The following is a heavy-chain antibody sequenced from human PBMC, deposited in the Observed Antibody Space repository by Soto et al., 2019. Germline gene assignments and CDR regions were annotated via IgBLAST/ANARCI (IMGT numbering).Heavy chain of an antibody. CDR2: ISAYNGNT. J-gene: IGHJ4*02. Sequence: QVPLVQSGAEVKKPGASVKVSCKASGYTFTSYGISWVRQAPGRGLEWMGWISAYNGNTNYAQKLQGRVTMTTDTSTSTAYMELRSLRSDDTAVYYCARSPPYCSSTSCYPHYFDYWGQGTPVTVSS. CDR1: GYTFTSYG. CDR3: ARSPPYCSSTSCYPHYFDY. V-gene: IGHV1-18*01. D-gene: IGHD2-2*01.